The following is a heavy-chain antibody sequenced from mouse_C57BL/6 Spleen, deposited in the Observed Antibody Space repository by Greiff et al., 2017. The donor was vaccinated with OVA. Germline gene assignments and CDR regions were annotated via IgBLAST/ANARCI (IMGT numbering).Heavy chain of an antibody. V-gene: IGHV5-17*01. Sequence: EVKLVESGGGLVKPGGSLKLSCAASGFTFSDYGMHWVRQAPEKGLEWVAYISSGSSTIYYADTVKGRFTISRDNAKNTLFLQMTSLRSEDTAMYYCARLTGIGGFYFDYWGQGTTLTVSS. D-gene: IGHD4-1*01. CDR3: ARLTGIGGFYFDY. CDR1: GFTFSDYG. CDR2: ISSGSSTI. J-gene: IGHJ2*01.